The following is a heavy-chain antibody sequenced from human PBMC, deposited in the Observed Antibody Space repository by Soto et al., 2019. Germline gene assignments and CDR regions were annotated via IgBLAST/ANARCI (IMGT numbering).Heavy chain of an antibody. Sequence: GSLRLSCAASGFTFSSYAMSWVRQAPGKGPEWVSVISASGGSTYYADSLKGRFTISRDNSKNTLSLQVNSLRADDTAVYYCAKGTRIAARPLFDYWGQGTLVTVSS. V-gene: IGHV3-23*01. CDR1: GFTFSSYA. CDR2: ISASGGST. J-gene: IGHJ4*02. D-gene: IGHD6-6*01. CDR3: AKGTRIAARPLFDY.